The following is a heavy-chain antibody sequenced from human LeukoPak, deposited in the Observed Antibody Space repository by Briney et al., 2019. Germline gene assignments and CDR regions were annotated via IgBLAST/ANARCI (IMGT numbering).Heavy chain of an antibody. CDR3: TREDYYYSSGY. CDR1: GFTFSDYY. Sequence: KPGGSLRLSRAASGFTFSDYYMSWVRQAPGKGLEWVSYISGDGTTIHYADSVRGRFTVSRDNAKNSLFLQMNSLRDGDTAMYYCTREDYYYSSGYWGQGTLVTVSS. CDR2: ISGDGTTI. J-gene: IGHJ4*02. V-gene: IGHV3-11*04. D-gene: IGHD3-10*01.